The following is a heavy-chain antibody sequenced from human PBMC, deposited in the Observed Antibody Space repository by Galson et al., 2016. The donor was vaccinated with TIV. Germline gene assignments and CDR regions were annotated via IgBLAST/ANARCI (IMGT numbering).Heavy chain of an antibody. J-gene: IGHJ6*02. CDR1: GGIFSTYA. CDR3: AGLSGWLRSLDNYYYGMDV. D-gene: IGHD6-19*01. V-gene: IGHV1-69*13. CDR2: LISMFGTP. Sequence: SVKVSCKASGGIFSTYAITSVRQAPGQGLEWMGRLISMFGTPNYAQNFQGRVTITADESRSTAYMDLSSLRSEDTAVYYSAGLSGWLRSLDNYYYGMDVWGQGTTVTVSS.